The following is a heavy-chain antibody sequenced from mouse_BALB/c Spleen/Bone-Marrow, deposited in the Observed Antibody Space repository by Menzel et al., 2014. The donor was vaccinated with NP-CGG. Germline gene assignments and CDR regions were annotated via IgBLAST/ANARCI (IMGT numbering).Heavy chain of an antibody. J-gene: IGHJ2*01. Sequence: EVQLQQSGAELVKPGASVKLSCTASGFNIKDTYMHWVKQRPEQGPEWIGRIDPANGNTKYDPKFQGKATITADTSSNTAYLQLSSLTSEDTAVYYCARYYYSYYFDYWGQGTTLTVSS. CDR2: IDPANGNT. CDR3: ARYYYSYYFDY. CDR1: GFNIKDTY. D-gene: IGHD2-12*01. V-gene: IGHV14-3*02.